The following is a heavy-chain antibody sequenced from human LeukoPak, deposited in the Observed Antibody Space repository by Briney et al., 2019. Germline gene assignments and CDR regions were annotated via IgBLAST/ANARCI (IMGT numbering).Heavy chain of an antibody. CDR3: ARYSPLFDL. CDR1: GFSFSSYA. Sequence: GSLRLSCAASGFSFSSYAINWVRQAPGKGLEWLSYISSSGSTIYFADSVKGRFTISRDNAKNSLYLQMNSLRAEDTAVYYCARYSPLFDLWGQGTLVTVSS. J-gene: IGHJ4*02. CDR2: ISSSGSTI. D-gene: IGHD6-13*01. V-gene: IGHV3-48*04.